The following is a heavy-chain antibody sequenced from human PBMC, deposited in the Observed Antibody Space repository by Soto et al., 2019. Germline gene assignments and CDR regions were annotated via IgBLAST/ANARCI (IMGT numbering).Heavy chain of an antibody. CDR2: ISSFGTTI. CDR3: ARAPYGFTSWFDS. D-gene: IGHD3-10*01. J-gene: IGHJ5*01. V-gene: IGHV3-11*01. Sequence: QVQLVESGGGLVKPGGSLRLSCAASGFTFSDYYMSWIRQAPGKGLEWVSYISSFGTTIHHADSVKGRFTISRDNAKNSLYLLMNSLRADDAAVYYCARAPYGFTSWFDSWGQGTLVTVSS. CDR1: GFTFSDYY.